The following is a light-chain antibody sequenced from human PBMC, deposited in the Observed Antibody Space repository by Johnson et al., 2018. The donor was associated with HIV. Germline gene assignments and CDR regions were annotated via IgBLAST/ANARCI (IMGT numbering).Light chain of an antibody. Sequence: QPVLTQPPSVSAAPGQKVTISCSGSSSNIGNNYVSWYQQLPGTAPKLLIYENNKRPSGIPDRFSGSKSGTSATLGLTGLQTGDEADYYCGTWDDSLSAGQYVFGTGTKVTVL. CDR1: SSNIGNNY. CDR3: GTWDDSLSAGQYV. V-gene: IGLV1-51*02. J-gene: IGLJ1*01. CDR2: ENN.